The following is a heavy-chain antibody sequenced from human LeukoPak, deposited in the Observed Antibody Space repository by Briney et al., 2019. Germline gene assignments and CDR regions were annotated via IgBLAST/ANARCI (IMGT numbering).Heavy chain of an antibody. CDR2: ISYDGSNK. J-gene: IGHJ4*02. V-gene: IGHV3-30*04. Sequence: PGRSLRLSCAASGFTFSSYAMHWVRQAPGKGLEWVAVISYDGSNKYYADSVKGRFTISRDNSKNTLYLQMNSLGAEDTAVYYCATSMVRGAGYYFDYWGQGTLVTVSS. D-gene: IGHD3-10*01. CDR3: ATSMVRGAGYYFDY. CDR1: GFTFSSYA.